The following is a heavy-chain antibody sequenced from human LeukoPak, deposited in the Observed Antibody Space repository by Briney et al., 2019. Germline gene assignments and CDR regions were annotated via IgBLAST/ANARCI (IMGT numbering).Heavy chain of an antibody. CDR2: IYSGGNT. D-gene: IGHD4-17*01. CDR3: TTILFDYGDYFDY. V-gene: IGHV3-53*01. Sequence: GGSLRLSCAASGFTVSSNYMSWVRQAPGKGLEWVSIIYSGGNTYYADYLKGRFTIYRDNSRNTVYLQMNSLRAEDTAVYYCTTILFDYGDYFDYWGQGTLVTVSS. CDR1: GFTVSSNY. J-gene: IGHJ4*02.